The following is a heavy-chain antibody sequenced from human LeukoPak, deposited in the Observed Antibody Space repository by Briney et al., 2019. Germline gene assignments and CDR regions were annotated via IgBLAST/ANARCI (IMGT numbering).Heavy chain of an antibody. Sequence: ASVKVSCKASGYTFTSYGISWVRRAPGRGLEWMGWISAYNGNTNYAQKLQGRVTMTTDTSTSTAYMEPRSLRSDDTAVYYCARAKLSRAFDIWGQGTMVTVSS. J-gene: IGHJ3*02. CDR2: ISAYNGNT. CDR1: GYTFTSYG. CDR3: ARAKLSRAFDI. V-gene: IGHV1-18*01.